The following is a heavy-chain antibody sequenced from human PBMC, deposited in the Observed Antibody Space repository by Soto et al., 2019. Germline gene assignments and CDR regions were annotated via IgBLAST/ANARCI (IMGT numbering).Heavy chain of an antibody. Sequence: EVQLVESGGDLVQPGESLRLSCAPSAFDFGGSWMSWVRQAPGKGLEWVANIMPDGNKKYYVDSVKGRFTISRDNTKNSLVLQMNSLGAEDTAVYYCARGGRWLDFHSWGQGTLVTVSS. CDR2: IMPDGNKK. J-gene: IGHJ4*02. CDR3: ARGGRWLDFHS. CDR1: AFDFGGSW. V-gene: IGHV3-7*01. D-gene: IGHD6-19*01.